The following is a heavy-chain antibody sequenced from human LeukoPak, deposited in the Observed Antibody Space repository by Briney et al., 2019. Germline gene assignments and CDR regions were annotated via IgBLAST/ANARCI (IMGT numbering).Heavy chain of an antibody. V-gene: IGHV4-39*01. D-gene: IGHD1-14*01. Sequence: PSETLSLTCTVSGGSISSSSYYWGWIRQPPGKGLEWIGSIYYSGSTYYNPSLKSRVTISVDTSKNQFSLKLSSVTAADTAVYYCARWPTRTGGLDYWGQGTLVTVSS. CDR1: GGSISSSSYY. CDR3: ARWPTRTGGLDY. J-gene: IGHJ4*02. CDR2: IYYSGST.